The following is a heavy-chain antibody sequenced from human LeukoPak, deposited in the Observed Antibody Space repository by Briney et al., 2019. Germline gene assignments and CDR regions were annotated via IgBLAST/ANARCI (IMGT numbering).Heavy chain of an antibody. J-gene: IGHJ5*02. CDR2: ISAFNGDT. CDR1: GYTFSNYG. D-gene: IGHD2-15*01. CDR3: ARASATQANWFDP. Sequence: ASVKASCKASGYTFSNYGVTWLRQAPGQGLEWMGWISAFNGDTNYAQKFQGRVTMTTETSTTTAYMELRSLRSDDTAVYYCARASATQANWFDPWGQGTLVTVSS. V-gene: IGHV1-18*01.